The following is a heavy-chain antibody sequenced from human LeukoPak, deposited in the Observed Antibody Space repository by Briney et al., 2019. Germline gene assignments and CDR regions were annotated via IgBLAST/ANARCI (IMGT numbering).Heavy chain of an antibody. J-gene: IGHJ4*02. CDR1: GFTFSNYN. CDR3: AKGEYGRGWPH. V-gene: IGHV3-48*01. Sequence: PGGSLRLSCAASGFTFSNYNINWVRQAPGKGLEWVSFIGSSSSPIYYADSVKGRFTVSRDNAKNSLYLQMNSLRAEDTALYYCAKGEYGRGWPHWGQGTLVTVSS. D-gene: IGHD6-19*01. CDR2: IGSSSSPI.